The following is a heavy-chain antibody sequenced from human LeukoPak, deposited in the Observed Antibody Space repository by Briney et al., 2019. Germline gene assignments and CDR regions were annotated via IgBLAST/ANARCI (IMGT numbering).Heavy chain of an antibody. D-gene: IGHD3-22*01. V-gene: IGHV4-4*07. CDR1: GGSISSYY. Sequence: SETLSLTCTVSGGSISSYYWSWIRQPAGKGLEWIGRIYTSGSTNYNPSLKSRVTMSVDTSKNQFSLKLSSVTAADTAVYYCARTYYYDRSGFYSGYYLDYWGQGTLVTVSS. J-gene: IGHJ4*02. CDR3: ARTYYYDRSGFYSGYYLDY. CDR2: IYTSGST.